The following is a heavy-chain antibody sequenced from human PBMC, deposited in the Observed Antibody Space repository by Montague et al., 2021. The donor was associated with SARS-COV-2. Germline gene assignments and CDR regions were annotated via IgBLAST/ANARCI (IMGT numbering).Heavy chain of an antibody. Sequence: SETLSLTCAVYGGSLSGYYWSWIRQPPAKGLEWIGEINHSANTKYNPSLKSPVTISIDTSKNQFSLKMTSVTAADTATYYCASGIYPSGSYYNRYYYGLNIWGPGTTVIVSS. V-gene: IGHV4-34*01. CDR3: ASGIYPSGSYYNRYYYGLNI. J-gene: IGHJ6*02. D-gene: IGHD3-10*01. CDR1: GGSLSGYY. CDR2: INHSANT.